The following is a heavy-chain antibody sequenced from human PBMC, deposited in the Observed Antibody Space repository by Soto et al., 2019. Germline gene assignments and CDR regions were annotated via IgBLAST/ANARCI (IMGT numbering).Heavy chain of an antibody. J-gene: IGHJ5*02. D-gene: IGHD3-3*01. CDR2: INHTGGT. CDR1: GGSVNVYY. Sequence: TXETLSLTSAVYGGSVNVYYWNWIRQPPGKGLEWIGEINHTGGTHYNPSLKSRVTMSVDTSKNQFSLRLSSVTAADTAIYYCATRITVFGLLIPPFDPWGQGTQVTVSS. V-gene: IGHV4-34*01. CDR3: ATRITVFGLLIPPFDP.